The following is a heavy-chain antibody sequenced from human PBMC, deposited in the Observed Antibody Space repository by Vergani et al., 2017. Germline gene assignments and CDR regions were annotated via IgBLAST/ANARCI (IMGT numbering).Heavy chain of an antibody. Sequence: QVKLEESGGGVVQPGRSLRLSCAASGFSFGNYAMHWVRQAPGKELEWVGVISYDGTEKKYADSVNGRFTISRDNSKKMMSLQMNSLRVEDTAVYYCASGGKGIIMVVPSTHLWGQGTQVSVS. J-gene: IGHJ4*02. D-gene: IGHD2-15*01. CDR1: GFSFGNYA. CDR3: ASGGKGIIMVVPSTHL. V-gene: IGHV3-30-3*01. CDR2: ISYDGTEK.